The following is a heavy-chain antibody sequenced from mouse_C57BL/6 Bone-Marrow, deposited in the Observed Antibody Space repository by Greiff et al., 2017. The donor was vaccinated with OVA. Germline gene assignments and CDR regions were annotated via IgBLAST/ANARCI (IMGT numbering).Heavy chain of an antibody. J-gene: IGHJ2*01. Sequence: VQLQQSGAELVRPGASVTLSCKASGYTFTDYEMHWVKQTPVHGLEWIGAIDPETGGTAYNQKFKGKATLTADKSSSTAYMELRSLTSEDSAVYYCTRSYSNYGDFDYWGQGTTLTVSS. V-gene: IGHV1-15*01. D-gene: IGHD2-5*01. CDR1: GYTFTDYE. CDR2: IDPETGGT. CDR3: TRSYSNYGDFDY.